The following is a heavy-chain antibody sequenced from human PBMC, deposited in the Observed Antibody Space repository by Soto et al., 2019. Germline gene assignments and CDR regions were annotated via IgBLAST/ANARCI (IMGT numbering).Heavy chain of an antibody. CDR3: ARLEGIAVAGTILYYGMDA. Sequence: PGESLKISCKGSGYSFTSYWIGWVRQMPGKGLEWMGIIYPGDSDTRYSPSFQGHVTISADKSISTAYLEWSSLKASDTAMYYCARLEGIAVAGTILYYGMDAWGHGTTVTVS. V-gene: IGHV5-51*01. D-gene: IGHD6-19*01. J-gene: IGHJ6*02. CDR1: GYSFTSYW. CDR2: IYPGDSDT.